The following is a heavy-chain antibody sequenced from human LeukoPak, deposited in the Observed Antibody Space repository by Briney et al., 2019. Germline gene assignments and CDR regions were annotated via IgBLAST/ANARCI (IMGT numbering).Heavy chain of an antibody. CDR1: GFTFSSYG. J-gene: IGHJ4*02. Sequence: GGSLRLSCAASGFTFSSYGMHWVRQAPGKGLEWVSAISGSGGRTDYADSVKGRFTISRDNSKNTLYLQMNSLRAEDTALYYCAKDADDYGDFYYYFDYWGQGTLVTVSS. CDR2: ISGSGGRT. V-gene: IGHV3-23*01. D-gene: IGHD4-17*01. CDR3: AKDADDYGDFYYYFDY.